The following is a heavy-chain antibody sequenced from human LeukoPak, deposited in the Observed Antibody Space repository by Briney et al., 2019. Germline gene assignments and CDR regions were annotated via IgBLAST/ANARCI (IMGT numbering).Heavy chain of an antibody. V-gene: IGHV1-18*01. CDR2: IGAYNGNT. Sequence: ASVKVSCKASGYTFTSYGISWVRQAPGQGLEWMGWIGAYNGNTNYAQKLQGRVTMTTDTSTSTAYMELRSLRSDDTAVYYCARVNRRFGEPTDDYWGQGTLVTVSS. J-gene: IGHJ4*02. CDR1: GYTFTSYG. D-gene: IGHD3-10*01. CDR3: ARVNRRFGEPTDDY.